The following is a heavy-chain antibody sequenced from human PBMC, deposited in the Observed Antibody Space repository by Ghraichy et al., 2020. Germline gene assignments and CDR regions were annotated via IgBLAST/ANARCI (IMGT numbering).Heavy chain of an antibody. D-gene: IGHD1-26*01. Sequence: LSLTCAASGFTFSSYAMSWVRQAPGKGLEWVSAISGSGGSTYYADSVKGRFTISRDNSKNTLYLQMNSLRAEDTAVYYCAKERGSYYVFDYWGQGTLVTVSS. V-gene: IGHV3-23*01. CDR3: AKERGSYYVFDY. J-gene: IGHJ4*02. CDR2: ISGSGGST. CDR1: GFTFSSYA.